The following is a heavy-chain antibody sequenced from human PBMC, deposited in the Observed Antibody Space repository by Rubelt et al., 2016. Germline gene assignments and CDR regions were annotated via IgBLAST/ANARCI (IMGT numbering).Heavy chain of an antibody. D-gene: IGHD3-10*01. CDR2: INPNSGGT. CDR1: TFTGYY. Sequence: TFTGYYMHWVRQAPGQGLELMGRINPNSGGTNYAQKFQGRVTMTRDTSISTAYMELSRLRSDDTAVYYCARGGTMVRGVTPDYWGQGTLVIVSS. CDR3: ARGGTMVRGVTPDY. V-gene: IGHV1-2*06. J-gene: IGHJ4*02.